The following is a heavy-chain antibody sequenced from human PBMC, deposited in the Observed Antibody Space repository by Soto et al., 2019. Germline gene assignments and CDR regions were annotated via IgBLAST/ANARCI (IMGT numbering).Heavy chain of an antibody. D-gene: IGHD3-22*01. CDR3: AKGHMIVVDY. Sequence: GGSLRLSCAASGFTFSSYAMSWVRQAPGKGLEWVSAISGGGGSTYYADSVEGRFTISRDNSKNTLYLQMNSLRAEDTAVYYCAKGHMIVVDYWGQGTLVTVSS. CDR2: ISGGGGST. J-gene: IGHJ4*02. CDR1: GFTFSSYA. V-gene: IGHV3-23*01.